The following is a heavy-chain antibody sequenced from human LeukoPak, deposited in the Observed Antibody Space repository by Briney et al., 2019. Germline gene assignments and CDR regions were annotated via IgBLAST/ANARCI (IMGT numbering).Heavy chain of an antibody. CDR1: GFTFDDYA. D-gene: IGHD4-23*01. V-gene: IGHV3-9*03. J-gene: IGHJ4*02. CDR2: ISWNSGSI. Sequence: GGSLRLSCAASGFTFDDYAMHWVRQAPGKGLEWVSGISWNSGSIGYADSVKGRFTISRDNAKNSLYLQMNSLRAKDMALYYGAKDASYGGNSAPFDYWGQGTLVTVSS. CDR3: AKDASYGGNSAPFDY.